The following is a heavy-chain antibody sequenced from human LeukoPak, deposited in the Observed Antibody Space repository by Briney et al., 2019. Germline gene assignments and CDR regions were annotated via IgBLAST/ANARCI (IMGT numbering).Heavy chain of an antibody. CDR3: AREDAGSSFSFDY. Sequence: GGSLRLSCAASGFTFSSYGMHWVRQAPGKGLEWVAVISYDGSNKYYADSVKGRFTISRDNSKNTLYLQMNSLRGEDTAVYYCAREDAGSSFSFDYWGRGTLVTVSS. J-gene: IGHJ4*02. CDR1: GFTFSSYG. V-gene: IGHV3-30*03. CDR2: ISYDGSNK.